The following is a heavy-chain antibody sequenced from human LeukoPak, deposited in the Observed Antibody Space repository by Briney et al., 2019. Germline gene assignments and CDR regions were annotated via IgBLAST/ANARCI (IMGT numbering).Heavy chain of an antibody. CDR1: GGSFSGYY. CDR2: INHSGST. CDR3: ARGRGSSLGGYYYMDV. D-gene: IGHD6-6*01. J-gene: IGHJ6*03. V-gene: IGHV4-34*01. Sequence: SETLSLTCAVYGGSFSGYYWSWIRQPPGKGLEWIGEINHSGSTNYNPSLKSRVTISVDTSKNQSSLKLSSVTAADTAVYYCARGRGSSLGGYYYMDVWGKGTTVTVSS.